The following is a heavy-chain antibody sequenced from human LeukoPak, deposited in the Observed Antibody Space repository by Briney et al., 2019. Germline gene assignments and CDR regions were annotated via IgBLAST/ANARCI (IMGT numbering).Heavy chain of an antibody. CDR3: ARDPAYCGCDCYP. CDR2: ILYDGSNK. V-gene: IGHV3-30*02. Sequence: AFILYDGSNKYYADSVQGRSPISRDNSKNPVYLQMNSLRAEDTAVYYCARDPAYCGCDCYPWGQGTLVTVSS. D-gene: IGHD2-21*02. J-gene: IGHJ5*02.